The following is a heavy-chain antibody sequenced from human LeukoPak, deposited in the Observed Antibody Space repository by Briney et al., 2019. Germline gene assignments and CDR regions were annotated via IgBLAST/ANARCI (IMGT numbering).Heavy chain of an antibody. CDR1: GFTFSSYW. CDR3: ATNNWNYGFDY. CDR2: IRQDGSEK. V-gene: IGHV3-7*01. J-gene: IGHJ4*02. Sequence: QPGGSLRLSCAASGFTFSSYWLSWVRQAPGKGLEWVANIRQDGSEKYYVDSVKGRFTIFRDNAKNSLYLQMNSLRAEDTAVYYCATNNWNYGFDYWGQGTLVTVSS. D-gene: IGHD1-7*01.